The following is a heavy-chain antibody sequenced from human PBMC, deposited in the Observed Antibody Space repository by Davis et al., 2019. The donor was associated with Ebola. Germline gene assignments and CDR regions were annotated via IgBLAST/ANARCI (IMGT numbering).Heavy chain of an antibody. CDR1: GYSFPLYL. D-gene: IGHD3-3*01. V-gene: IGHV5-10-1*01. J-gene: IGHJ4*02. Sequence: KVSCKASGYSFPLYLISWVRQMPGKGLEWMGRIDPSDSYTNYSPSFQGHVTISADKSISTAYLQWSTLKASDTAVYYCATAYRGGGSGWGQGTL. CDR3: ATAYRGGGSG. CDR2: IDPSDSYT.